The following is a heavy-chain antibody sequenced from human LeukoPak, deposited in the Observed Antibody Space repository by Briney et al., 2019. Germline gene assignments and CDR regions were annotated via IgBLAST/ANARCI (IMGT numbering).Heavy chain of an antibody. V-gene: IGHV1-2*02. CDR1: GYTFTDYC. CDR2: INPNSGGT. CDR3: ARAIAVVDY. J-gene: IGHJ4*02. D-gene: IGHD6-19*01. Sequence: ASVKVSCKASGYTFTDYCIHWVRQAPGQGLEWMGWINPNSGGTNYAQKFQGRVTMTKDTSISTAYMELSRLRSDDTAVYFCARAIAVVDYWGQGTLVTVSS.